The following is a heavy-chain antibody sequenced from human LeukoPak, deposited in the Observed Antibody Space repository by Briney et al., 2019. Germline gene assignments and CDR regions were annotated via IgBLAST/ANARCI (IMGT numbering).Heavy chain of an antibody. J-gene: IGHJ6*03. Sequence: SETLSLTFAVSGGSISSSSYYWGCIRQPPGKGLEWIGYIYYSGSNNYNPSLKGRVTISVDTSKNQFSLKLSSVTAADTAVYYCARGRLSGSYYYYYYYMDVWGKGTTVTVSS. CDR2: IYYSGSN. V-gene: IGHV4-61*05. D-gene: IGHD1-26*01. CDR3: ARGRLSGSYYYYYYYMDV. CDR1: GGSISSSSYY.